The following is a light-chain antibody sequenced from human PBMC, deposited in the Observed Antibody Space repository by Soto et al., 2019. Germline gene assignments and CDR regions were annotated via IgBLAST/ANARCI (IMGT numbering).Light chain of an antibody. V-gene: IGLV1-44*01. J-gene: IGLJ1*01. CDR2: SNN. Sequence: QSVLSLPPSAPGTLVRRVTITCNGNSTNIGINTVNWYQQLPGTAPKLLIYSNNQRPSVVPDRFFGAKSGTSASLAISGLQSEDEADYYCAAWDDSLNGPVFGTGTKVTVL. CDR3: AAWDDSLNGPV. CDR1: STNIGINT.